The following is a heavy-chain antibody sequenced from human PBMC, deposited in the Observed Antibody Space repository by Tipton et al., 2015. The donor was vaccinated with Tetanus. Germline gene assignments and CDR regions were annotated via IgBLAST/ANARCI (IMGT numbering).Heavy chain of an antibody. CDR3: ARDSKWGSSWYKDY. CDR1: GFTFSSYA. V-gene: IGHV3-30-3*01. CDR2: ISYDGSNK. J-gene: IGHJ4*02. Sequence: RSLRLSCAASGFTFSSYAMPWVRQAPGKGLEWVAVISYDGSNKYYADSVKGRFTISRDNSKNTLYLQMNSLRAEDTAVYYGARDSKWGSSWYKDYWGQGTLVTVSS. D-gene: IGHD6-13*01.